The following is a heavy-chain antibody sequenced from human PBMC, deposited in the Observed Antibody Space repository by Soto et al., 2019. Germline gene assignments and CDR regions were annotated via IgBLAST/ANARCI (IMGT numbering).Heavy chain of an antibody. D-gene: IGHD1-26*01. CDR1: GGSISSGGYS. V-gene: IGHV4-30-2*02. CDR3: SRRYGGNFDY. CDR2: IYHSGST. Sequence: SETLSLTCAVSGGSISSGGYSWSWIRQPPGKGLEWIGYIYHSGSTYYNPSLKSRVTISVDTSKNQFSLKLSSVTAADTAVYYCSRRYGGNFDYWGQGTLVTVSS. J-gene: IGHJ4*02.